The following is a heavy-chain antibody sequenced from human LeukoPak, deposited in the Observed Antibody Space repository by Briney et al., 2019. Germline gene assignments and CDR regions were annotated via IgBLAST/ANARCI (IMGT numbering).Heavy chain of an antibody. Sequence: GGSLRLSCAASGFTFSSYAMHWVRQAPGKGLEWVAVISYDGSNKYYADSVKGRFTISRDNAKNSLYLQMNSLRAEDTAVYYCAREIEYSSSWYYFDYWGQGTLVTVSS. CDR1: GFTFSSYA. D-gene: IGHD6-13*01. CDR3: AREIEYSSSWYYFDY. J-gene: IGHJ4*02. V-gene: IGHV3-30*04. CDR2: ISYDGSNK.